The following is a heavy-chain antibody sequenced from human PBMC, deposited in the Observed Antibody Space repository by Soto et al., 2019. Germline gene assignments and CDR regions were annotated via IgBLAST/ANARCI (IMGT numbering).Heavy chain of an antibody. V-gene: IGHV4-59*01. J-gene: IGHJ3*02. Sequence: SETLSLTCSVSGGSFGTYYWSWIRQPPGKGLEWIGYMYYTGNTNYNPSLKSRVTISVDTSKNQYSLKLRSVTAADTAVYFCARYFDWPNAFDIWGQGTMVTVSS. CDR3: ARYFDWPNAFDI. CDR2: MYYTGNT. D-gene: IGHD3-9*01. CDR1: GGSFGTYY.